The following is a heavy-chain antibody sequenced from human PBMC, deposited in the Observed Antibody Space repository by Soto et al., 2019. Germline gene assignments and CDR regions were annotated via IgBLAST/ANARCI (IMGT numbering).Heavy chain of an antibody. Sequence: SETLSLTCTVSGGSISSYYWSWIRQPPGKGLEWIGYIYYSGSTNYNPSLKSRVTISVDTSKNQFSLKLSSVTAADTAVYYCARDRTVSIAARPPYYYYYGMDVWGQGTTVTVSS. CDR3: ARDRTVSIAARPPYYYYYGMDV. V-gene: IGHV4-59*01. CDR2: IYYSGST. CDR1: GGSISSYY. D-gene: IGHD6-6*01. J-gene: IGHJ6*02.